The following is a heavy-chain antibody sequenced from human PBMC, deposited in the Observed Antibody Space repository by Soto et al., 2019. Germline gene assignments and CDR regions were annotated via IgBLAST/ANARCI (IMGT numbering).Heavy chain of an antibody. CDR2: ISYDGSNK. D-gene: IGHD6-13*01. J-gene: IGHJ6*02. CDR3: AREGRIASYYYGMDV. CDR1: GFTFSSYA. Sequence: GGSLRLSCAASGFTFSSYAMHWVRQAPGKGLEWVAVISYDGSNKYYADYVKGRFTISRDNSKNTLYLQMNSLRAEDTAVYYCAREGRIASYYYGMDVWGQGTTVTVSS. V-gene: IGHV3-30-3*01.